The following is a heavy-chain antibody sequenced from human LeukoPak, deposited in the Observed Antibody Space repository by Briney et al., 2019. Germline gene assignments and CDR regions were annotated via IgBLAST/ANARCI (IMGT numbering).Heavy chain of an antibody. J-gene: IGHJ6*04. CDR2: ISSSGSTI. CDR3: AELGITMIGGV. Sequence: GGSLRLSCAASGFTFSSYEMNWVRQAPGKGREWVLYISSSGSTIYYADSVKGRFTISRDNAKNSLYLQMNSLRAEDTAVYYCAELGITMIGGVWGKGTTVTISS. D-gene: IGHD3-10*02. CDR1: GFTFSSYE. V-gene: IGHV3-48*03.